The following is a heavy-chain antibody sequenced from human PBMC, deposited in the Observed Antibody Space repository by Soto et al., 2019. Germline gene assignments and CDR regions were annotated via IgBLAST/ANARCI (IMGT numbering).Heavy chain of an antibody. CDR3: ARVRWLNYYDSSGYLYYFDY. V-gene: IGHV1-18*01. Sequence: ASVKVSCKASGYTFTSYGTSWVRQAPGQGLEWMGWISAYNGNTNYAQKLQGRVTMTTDTSTSTAYMELRSLRSDDTAVYYCARVRWLNYYDSSGYLYYFDYWGQGTLVTVSS. CDR2: ISAYNGNT. D-gene: IGHD3-22*01. J-gene: IGHJ4*02. CDR1: GYTFTSYG.